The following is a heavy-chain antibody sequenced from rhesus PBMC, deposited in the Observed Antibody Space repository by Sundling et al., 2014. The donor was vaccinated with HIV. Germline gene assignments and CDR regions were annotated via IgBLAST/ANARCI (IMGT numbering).Heavy chain of an antibody. Sequence: QVHLVQSGPEVKKPGSSVKVSCKASEYTFNEYYIQWVRQAPGQGLEWMGRINPKTGATNYAQKFQGRVTMTRDTSTTTVYMELSSLRSEDTAVYYCATWWNHFDYWGQGVLVTVSS. CDR3: ATWWNHFDY. D-gene: IGHD1-32*01. CDR1: EYTFNEYY. V-gene: IGHV1-138*01. CDR2: INPKTGAT. J-gene: IGHJ4*01.